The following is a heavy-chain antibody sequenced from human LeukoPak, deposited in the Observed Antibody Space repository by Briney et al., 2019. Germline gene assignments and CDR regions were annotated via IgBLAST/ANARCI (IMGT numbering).Heavy chain of an antibody. D-gene: IGHD4-17*01. CDR2: SNTAGSST. CDR1: GFTFSTYW. Sequence: PGGSLRLSCAASGFTFSTYWMHWVRQAPGKGLVWVSRSNTAGSSTTYADFVKGRFTISRDNAKNTLYLQMNSLRAEDTAVYYCARDRGYGDIYYMDVWGKGTTVTVSS. J-gene: IGHJ6*03. CDR3: ARDRGYGDIYYMDV. V-gene: IGHV3-74*01.